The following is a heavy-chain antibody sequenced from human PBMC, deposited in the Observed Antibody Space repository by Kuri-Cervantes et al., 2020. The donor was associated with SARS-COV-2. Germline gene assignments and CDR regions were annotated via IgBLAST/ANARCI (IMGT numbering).Heavy chain of an antibody. CDR3: ARGAEGSPFDY. J-gene: IGHJ4*02. D-gene: IGHD6-13*01. V-gene: IGHV4-34*01. CDR2: INHSGST. CDR1: GGSFSGYY. Sequence: SQTLSLTCAVYGGSFSGYYWSWIRQPPGKGLEWIGEINHSGSTNYNPSLKSRVTISVDTSKNQFSLKLSSVTAADTAVYYCARGAEGSPFDYWVQGTLVTVSS.